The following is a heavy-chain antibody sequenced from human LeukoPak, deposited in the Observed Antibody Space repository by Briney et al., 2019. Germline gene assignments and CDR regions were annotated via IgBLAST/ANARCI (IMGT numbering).Heavy chain of an antibody. V-gene: IGHV1-46*01. J-gene: IGHJ4*02. CDR1: GYTVTSYY. Sequence: ASVKVSCKASGYTVTSYYMHWVRQAPGQGLEWMGILNPTGGSSSFAQKFQGRATLTRATSTSTVYMELSSLRSEDTAVYYCARAAGYGRKDFDYWGQGTLVTVSS. D-gene: IGHD3-16*01. CDR3: ARAAGYGRKDFDY. CDR2: LNPTGGSS.